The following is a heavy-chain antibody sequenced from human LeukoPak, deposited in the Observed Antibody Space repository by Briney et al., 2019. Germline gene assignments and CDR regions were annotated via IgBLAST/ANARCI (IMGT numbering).Heavy chain of an antibody. J-gene: IGHJ5*02. CDR1: GGSVSSGRYY. CDR3: ARGQTFKTKSTLDLVIAANRGYYFAP. CDR2: SYYSGST. D-gene: IGHD3-22*01. Sequence: SETLSLTCTVSGGSVSSGRYYWSWIRQPPGKGLEWIGYSYYSGSTNYNPSLKSRVTISVDTSQNLFSLKLTSVTAADTAVYYCARGQTFKTKSTLDLVIAANRGYYFAPWGQGALVTVSS. V-gene: IGHV4-61*01.